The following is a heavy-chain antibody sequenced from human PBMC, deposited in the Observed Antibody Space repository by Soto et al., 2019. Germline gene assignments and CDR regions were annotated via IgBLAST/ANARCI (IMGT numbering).Heavy chain of an antibody. CDR3: SRVDPGETSPFDH. CDR2: INPFDGSR. Sequence: SVKVSCKASGYIFTGNYIHWVRQAPGQGLEWMGWINPFDGSRMFAQSFQGRVTMTRDTSTSTVYMEVSSLRSEDTAVYYCSRVDPGETSPFDHWGQGILVTSPQ. J-gene: IGHJ4*02. D-gene: IGHD3-10*01. CDR1: GYIFTGNY. V-gene: IGHV1-46*03.